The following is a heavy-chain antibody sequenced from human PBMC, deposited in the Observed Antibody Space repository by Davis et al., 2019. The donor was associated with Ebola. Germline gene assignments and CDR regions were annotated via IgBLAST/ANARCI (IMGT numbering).Heavy chain of an antibody. V-gene: IGHV4-59*10. CDR1: GGSFSGYY. CDR3: ARFWGTGVLLWQGWFDP. D-gene: IGHD3-10*01. J-gene: IGHJ5*02. Sequence: SETLSLTCAVYGGSFSGYYWSWIRQPPGKGLEWIGRIYTSGSTNYNPSLKSRVTMSVDTSKNQFSLKLSSVTAADTAVYYCARFWGTGVLLWQGWFDPWGQGTLLTVSS. CDR2: IYTSGST.